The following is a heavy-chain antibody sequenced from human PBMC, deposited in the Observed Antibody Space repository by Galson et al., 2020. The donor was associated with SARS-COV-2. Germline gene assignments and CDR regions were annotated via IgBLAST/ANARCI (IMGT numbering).Heavy chain of an antibody. V-gene: IGHV4-39*01. CDR1: GGSISSSSYY. CDR3: ARPNGSGSSDGFHI. CDR2: ISESGNS. J-gene: IGHJ3*02. Sequence: ASETLSLTCIVSGGSISSSSYYWGWIRQPPGKGLEWIGSISESGNSYSNPSLKSRLNIFVDTSKNQISLKLRSVTAADTAVYYCARPNGSGSSDGFHIWGQGTTVTVSS. D-gene: IGHD3-10*01.